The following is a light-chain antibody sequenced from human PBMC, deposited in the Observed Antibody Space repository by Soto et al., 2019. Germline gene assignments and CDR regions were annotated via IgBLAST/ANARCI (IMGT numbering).Light chain of an antibody. CDR1: QSVSSSY. CDR3: QQRSSWPPN. J-gene: IGKJ5*01. Sequence: DIVLTQSPGTLSLSPGERATLSCRASQSVSSSYLAWYQQRPGQAPRLLIYDASNRATGVPARFSGSGSGTDFTLTISSLEPEDFAVYYCQQRSSWPPNFGQGTRLEIK. CDR2: DAS. V-gene: IGKV3-11*01.